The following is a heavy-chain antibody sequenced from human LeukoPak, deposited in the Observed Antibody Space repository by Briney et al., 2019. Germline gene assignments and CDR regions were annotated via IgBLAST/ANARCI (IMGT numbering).Heavy chain of an antibody. CDR3: VRNVEDIVVVPAHSFDP. D-gene: IGHD2-2*01. CDR2: INPNSGGT. Sequence: KPGASVKVSCKASGYTFTGYYMHWVRQAPGQGLEWMGWINPNSGGTNYAQKFQGRVTMTRDTSISTAYMELSRLRSDDTAVYYCVRNVEDIVVVPAHSFDPWGQGTLVTVSS. J-gene: IGHJ5*02. V-gene: IGHV1-2*02. CDR1: GYTFTGYY.